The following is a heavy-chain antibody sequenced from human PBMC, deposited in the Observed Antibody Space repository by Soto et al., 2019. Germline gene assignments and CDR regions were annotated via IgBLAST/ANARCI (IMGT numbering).Heavy chain of an antibody. J-gene: IGHJ4*02. CDR3: ASGNTMVRGVMYFDY. D-gene: IGHD3-10*01. V-gene: IGHV4-39*01. Sequence: SETLSLTCTVSGGSISSSSYYWGWIRQTPGKGLEWIGSIYYSGSTYYNPSLKSRVTISVDTSKNQFSLKLSSVTAADTAVYYCASGNTMVRGVMYFDYWGQGTLVTVSS. CDR2: IYYSGST. CDR1: GGSISSSSYY.